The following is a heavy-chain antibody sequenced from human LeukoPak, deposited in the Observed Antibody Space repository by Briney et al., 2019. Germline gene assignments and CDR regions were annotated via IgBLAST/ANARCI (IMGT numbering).Heavy chain of an antibody. CDR2: IKQDGSEI. D-gene: IGHD2-15*01. CDR1: GFTLSSYW. CDR3: VRGNPFGGY. J-gene: IGHJ4*02. Sequence: GGSLRLSCAASGFTLSSYWMIWVRQAPGKGLEWVANIKQDGSEISYVDSVKGRFTISRDNAKNSLCLQMNCLRAEVTAVYYCVRGNPFGGYWGQGTLVTVSS. V-gene: IGHV3-7*03.